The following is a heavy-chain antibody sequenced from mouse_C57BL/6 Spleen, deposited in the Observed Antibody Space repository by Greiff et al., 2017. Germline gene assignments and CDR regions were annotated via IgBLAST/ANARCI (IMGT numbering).Heavy chain of an antibody. D-gene: IGHD1-1*01. J-gene: IGHJ1*03. V-gene: IGHV1-9*01. CDR1: GYTFTGYW. CDR3: ARYLDYYGSTYWYFDV. Sequence: QVQLQQSGAELMKPGASVKLPCKATGYTFTGYWIEWVKQRPGHGLEWIGEILPGSGSTNYNEKFKGKATFTADTSSNTAYMQLSSLTTEDSAIYYCARYLDYYGSTYWYFDVWGTGTTVTVSS. CDR2: ILPGSGST.